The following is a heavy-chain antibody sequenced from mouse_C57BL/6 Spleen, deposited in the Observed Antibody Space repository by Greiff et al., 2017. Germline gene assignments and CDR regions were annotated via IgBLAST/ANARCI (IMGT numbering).Heavy chain of an antibody. J-gene: IGHJ2*01. D-gene: IGHD1-2*01. CDR1: GYTFTDYN. V-gene: IGHV1-22*01. Sequence: EVKLVESGPELVKPGASVKMSCKASGYTFTDYNMHWVKQSHGKSLEWIGYINPNNGGTSYNQKFKGKATLTVNKSSSTAYMELRSLTSEDSAVYYCARLGTTADYWGQGTTLTVSS. CDR3: ARLGTTADY. CDR2: INPNNGGT.